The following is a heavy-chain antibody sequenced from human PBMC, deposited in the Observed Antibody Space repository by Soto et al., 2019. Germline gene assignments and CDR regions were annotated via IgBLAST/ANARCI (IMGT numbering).Heavy chain of an antibody. CDR1: GYTFTSYA. D-gene: IGHD6-19*01. J-gene: IGHJ4*02. CDR3: ARAVAVPADFDY. Sequence: QVQLVQSGAEEKKPGASVKVSCKASGYTFTSYAMHWVRQAPGQRLEWMGWINAGNGNTKYSQKFQGRVTITRDTSASTAYMELSSLRSEDKAVYYCARAVAVPADFDYWGQGTLVTVSS. CDR2: INAGNGNT. V-gene: IGHV1-3*05.